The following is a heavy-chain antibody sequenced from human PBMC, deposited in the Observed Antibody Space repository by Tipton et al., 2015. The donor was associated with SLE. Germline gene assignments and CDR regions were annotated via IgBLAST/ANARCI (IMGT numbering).Heavy chain of an antibody. J-gene: IGHJ4*02. V-gene: IGHV4-61*02. CDR3: RLLTITSLVAY. Sequence: TLSLTCTVSGGSISSGSYYWSWIRQPAGKGLEWIGRIYTSGSTNYNPSFKSRVTISVDTSKNHFSLKLSSVTGADTAVYYCRLLTITSLVAYWGQGTLVTVSS. D-gene: IGHD3-3*01. CDR1: GGSISSGSYY. CDR2: IYTSGST.